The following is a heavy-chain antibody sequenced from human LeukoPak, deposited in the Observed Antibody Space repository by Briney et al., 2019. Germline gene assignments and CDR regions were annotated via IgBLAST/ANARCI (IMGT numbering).Heavy chain of an antibody. Sequence: GGSLRLSCVASGFTFNNYAMSWVRQAPGKGLEWVSAISGSGGSTYYADSVKGRFTISRDNSKNTLYLQMNSLRAEDTAVYYCAKGLRFLEWLSNDAFDIWGQGTMVTVSS. CDR2: ISGSGGST. V-gene: IGHV3-23*01. J-gene: IGHJ3*02. CDR3: AKGLRFLEWLSNDAFDI. D-gene: IGHD3-3*01. CDR1: GFTFNNYA.